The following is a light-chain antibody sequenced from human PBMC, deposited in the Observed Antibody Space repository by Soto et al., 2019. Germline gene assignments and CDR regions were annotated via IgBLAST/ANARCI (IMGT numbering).Light chain of an antibody. Sequence: QSALTQPDSVSGSPGQSITISCTGTSSDVGGYNYVSWYHQHPGKAPKLMISDVSNRPSGVSNRFSGSNSGNTASLTISGLHTEDEADYYCSSYTTRSTYVFGNGTKLTVL. CDR1: SSDVGGYNY. J-gene: IGLJ1*01. V-gene: IGLV2-14*01. CDR3: SSYTTRSTYV. CDR2: DVS.